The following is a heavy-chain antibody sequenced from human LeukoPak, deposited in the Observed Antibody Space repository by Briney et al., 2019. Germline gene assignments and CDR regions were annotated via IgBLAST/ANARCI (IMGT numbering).Heavy chain of an antibody. V-gene: IGHV3-30*01. CDR2: ISYDGSNK. Sequence: PGGSLRLSCAASGFTFSSYAMHWVRQAPGKGLEWVAVISYDGSNKYYADSVKGRFTISRDNSKNTLYLQMNSLRAEDTAVYYCARDIVVVWGQGTLVTVSS. D-gene: IGHD3-16*02. CDR3: ARDIVVV. CDR1: GFTFSSYA. J-gene: IGHJ4*02.